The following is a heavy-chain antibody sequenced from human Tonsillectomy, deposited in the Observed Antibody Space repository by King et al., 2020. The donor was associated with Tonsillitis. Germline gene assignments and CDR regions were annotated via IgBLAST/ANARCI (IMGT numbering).Heavy chain of an antibody. Sequence: VQLQESGPGLVKPSETLSLTCTVSGGSISSYYWSWIRQPPGKGLEWIGYIYYSGSTNYNPSLKSRVTISVDTSKNQFSLKLSSVTAADTAVYYCARLWFGESSLDYWGQGTLVTVSS. CDR3: ARLWFGESSLDY. J-gene: IGHJ4*02. CDR2: IYYSGST. D-gene: IGHD3-10*01. CDR1: GGSISSYY. V-gene: IGHV4-59*01.